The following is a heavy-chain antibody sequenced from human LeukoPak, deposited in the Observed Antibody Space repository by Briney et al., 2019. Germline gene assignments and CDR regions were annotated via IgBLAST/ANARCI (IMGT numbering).Heavy chain of an antibody. CDR2: MNPNSGNT. V-gene: IGHV1-8*03. CDR1: GYTFTSYD. J-gene: IGHJ4*02. CDR3: ARGRRNSSGWFKKYYFDY. Sequence: ASVKVSCKASGYTFTSYDINWVRQATGQGLEWMGWMNPNSGNTGYAQKFQGRVTITRNTSISTAYMELSSLRSEDTAVYYCARGRRNSSGWFKKYYFDYWGQGTLVTLSS. D-gene: IGHD3-22*01.